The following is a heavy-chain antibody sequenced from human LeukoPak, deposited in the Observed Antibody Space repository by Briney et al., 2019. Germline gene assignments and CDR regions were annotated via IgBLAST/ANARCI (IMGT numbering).Heavy chain of an antibody. V-gene: IGHV3-23*01. J-gene: IGHJ4*02. Sequence: GGSLGLSCSASGFTFSSYAMNWVRQAPGKGLQRVSVISGSGGSTYYADSVKGRFTISRDNSKNTLYLQMNSLRAEDTAVYYCAKDTYAGRAYYFDYWGQGTLVTVSS. D-gene: IGHD4-23*01. CDR3: AKDTYAGRAYYFDY. CDR1: GFTFSSYA. CDR2: ISGSGGST.